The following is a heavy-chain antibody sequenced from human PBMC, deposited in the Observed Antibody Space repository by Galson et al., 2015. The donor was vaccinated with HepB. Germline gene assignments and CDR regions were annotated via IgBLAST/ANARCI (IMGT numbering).Heavy chain of an antibody. V-gene: IGHV3-30*02. D-gene: IGHD5-24*01. CDR3: AKEAGRWLQRTGFDY. Sequence: SLRLSCAASGFTFSSYGMHWVRQAPGKGLEWVAFIRYDGSNKYYADSVKGRFTISRDNSKNTLYLQMNSLRAEDTAVYYCAKEAGRWLQRTGFDYWGQGTLVTVSS. CDR1: GFTFSSYG. CDR2: IRYDGSNK. J-gene: IGHJ4*02.